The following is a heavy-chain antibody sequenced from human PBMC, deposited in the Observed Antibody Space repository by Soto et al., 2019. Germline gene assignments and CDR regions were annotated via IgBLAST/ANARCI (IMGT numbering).Heavy chain of an antibody. CDR1: GYIFTYRY. D-gene: IGHD2-2*01. CDR2: IIPYNGNT. V-gene: IGHV1-45*02. J-gene: IGHJ5*01. Sequence: ASVKVSCKASGYIFTYRYLYSVRQAPGQALEWMGWIIPYNGNTNYAQKFHDRFSITRESSLSTVYMELRSLRSDDTGMYYCARSALDDDCYQYLDSWGQGTLVTVSS. CDR3: ARSALDDDCYQYLDS.